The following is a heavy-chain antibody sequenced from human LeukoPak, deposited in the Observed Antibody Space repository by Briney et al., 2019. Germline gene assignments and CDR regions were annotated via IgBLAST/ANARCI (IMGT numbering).Heavy chain of an antibody. CDR2: IYYSGST. CDR1: GGSISSYY. Sequence: SETLSLTCTVSGGSISSYYWSWIRQPPGKGLEWIGYIYYSGSTNYNPSLKSRVTISVDTSKNQFSLKLSSVTAADTAVYYCARAALGNYLNWFDPWGQGTLVTVSS. CDR3: ARAALGNYLNWFDP. V-gene: IGHV4-59*01. J-gene: IGHJ5*02. D-gene: IGHD1-7*01.